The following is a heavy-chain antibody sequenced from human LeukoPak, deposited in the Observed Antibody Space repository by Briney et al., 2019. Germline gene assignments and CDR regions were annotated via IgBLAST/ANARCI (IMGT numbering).Heavy chain of an antibody. D-gene: IGHD3-22*01. J-gene: IGHJ4*02. CDR3: ASSPSMYYYDSSGYQVSDY. CDR1: GGSFTGYY. Sequence: SETLSLTCAVYGGSFTGYYWSWIRQPPGKGMEWIGEINHSGSTNYNPSLKSRVTISVDTSKNQFSLKLSSVTAADTAVYYCASSPSMYYYDSSGYQVSDYWGQGTLVTVSS. CDR2: INHSGST. V-gene: IGHV4-34*01.